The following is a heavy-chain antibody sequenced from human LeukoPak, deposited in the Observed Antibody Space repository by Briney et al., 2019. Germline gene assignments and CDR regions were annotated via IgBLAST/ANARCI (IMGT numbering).Heavy chain of an antibody. V-gene: IGHV3-15*01. CDR1: GFTFTNAW. J-gene: IGHJ4*02. CDR3: ATGGYIHDYSVHY. Sequence: GGSLRLSCAASGFTFTNAWMSWVRQAPGKGLEWVGRIKSKTDGATTDYAAPVKGRFTISRDDSKNTLYLQMNSLKTEDTAVYYCATGGYIHDYSVHYWGQGTLVTVSS. D-gene: IGHD5-18*01. CDR2: IKSKTDGATT.